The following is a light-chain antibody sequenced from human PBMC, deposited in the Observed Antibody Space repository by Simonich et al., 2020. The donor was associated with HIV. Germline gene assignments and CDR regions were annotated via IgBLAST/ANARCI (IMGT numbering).Light chain of an antibody. CDR1: QSVINN. CDR2: GAS. Sequence: EIVMTQSPATLSVSPGERATLSCRASQSVINNLAWYQQKPGQAPRLLIYGASTRATGIPARFSGSGSGTEFTLTISSMQSEDVAVYYCQQYNSWPPWTFGQGTKVEIK. CDR3: QQYNSWPPWT. J-gene: IGKJ1*01. V-gene: IGKV3-15*01.